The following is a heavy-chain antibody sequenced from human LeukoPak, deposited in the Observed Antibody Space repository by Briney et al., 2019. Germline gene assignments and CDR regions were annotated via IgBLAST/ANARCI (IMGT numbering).Heavy chain of an antibody. D-gene: IGHD4-17*01. Sequence: ASVKVSCKASGYTFTSYGISWVRQAPGQGLEWMGWISAYNGNTNYAQEFQGRVTMTRNTSISTAYMELSSLRSEDTAVYYCASTGTYDYGDYGYYYYGMDVWGQGTTVTVSS. J-gene: IGHJ6*02. CDR2: ISAYNGNT. V-gene: IGHV1-18*01. CDR1: GYTFTSYG. CDR3: ASTGTYDYGDYGYYYYGMDV.